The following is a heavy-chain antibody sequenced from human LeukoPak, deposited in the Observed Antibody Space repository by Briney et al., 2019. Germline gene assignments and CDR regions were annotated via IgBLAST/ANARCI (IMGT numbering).Heavy chain of an antibody. J-gene: IGHJ4*02. D-gene: IGHD6-13*01. CDR2: IYYSVST. CDR3: ARRTAAAGLDY. CDR1: GGSISSYY. Sequence: SETLSLTCTVSGGSISSYYWSCIRQPPGKGLEWIGYIYYSVSTNYNPSLKSRVTISVDTSKNQFSLKLSSVTAADTAVYYCARRTAAAGLDYWGQGTLVTVSS. V-gene: IGHV4-59*08.